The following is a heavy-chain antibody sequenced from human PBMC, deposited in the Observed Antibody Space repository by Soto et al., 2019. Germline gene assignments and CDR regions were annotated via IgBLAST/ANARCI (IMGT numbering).Heavy chain of an antibody. CDR3: AKGGLKFGP. CDR1: GGSISSSSYY. CDR2: IYYSGST. V-gene: IGHV4-39*07. J-gene: IGHJ5*02. Sequence: SETLSLTCTVSGGSISSSSYYWGWIRQPPGKGLEWIGSIYYSGSTYYNPSLKSRVTISVDNSKNTLYLQMNSLRAEDTAVYYCAKGGLKFGPWGQGTLVTVSS.